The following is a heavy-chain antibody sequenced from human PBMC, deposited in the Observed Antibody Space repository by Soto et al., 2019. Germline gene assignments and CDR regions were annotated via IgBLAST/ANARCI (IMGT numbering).Heavy chain of an antibody. CDR1: GGSISSGDYY. D-gene: IGHD3-22*01. J-gene: IGHJ4*02. CDR3: AREGKGDYYHTSGYYFDY. V-gene: IGHV4-30-4*01. CDR2: IYYSGST. Sequence: SETLSLTCTDSGGSISSGDYYWSWIRQPPGKGLEWIGYIYYSGSTYYNPSLKSRVTISIDTSKNQFSLKLSSVTAADTAVYYCAREGKGDYYHTSGYYFDYWGQGTLVTVSS.